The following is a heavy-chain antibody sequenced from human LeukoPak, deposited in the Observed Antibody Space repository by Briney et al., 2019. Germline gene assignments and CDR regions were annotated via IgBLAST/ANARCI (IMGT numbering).Heavy chain of an antibody. Sequence: SETLSLTCTVSGGSISSYYWSWIRQPAGKGLEWIGRIYTSGSTNYNPSLKSRVTISVDTSKNQFSLKLSSVTAADTAVYYCARLGNYYDSSGYYYAYYFDYWGQGTLVTVSS. D-gene: IGHD3-22*01. CDR3: ARLGNYYDSSGYYYAYYFDY. CDR1: GGSISSYY. J-gene: IGHJ4*02. CDR2: IYTSGST. V-gene: IGHV4-4*07.